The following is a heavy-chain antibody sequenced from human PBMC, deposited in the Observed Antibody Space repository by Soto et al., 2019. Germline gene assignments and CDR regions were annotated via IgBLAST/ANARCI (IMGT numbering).Heavy chain of an antibody. V-gene: IGHV4-30-4*01. CDR3: ARGLVDTAMVSLDY. J-gene: IGHJ4*02. D-gene: IGHD5-18*01. CDR1: GGSISSGDYY. CDR2: IYYSGST. Sequence: SETLSLTCTVSGGSISSGDYYWSWIRQPPGKGLEWIGYIYYSGSTYYNPSLKSRVTISVDTSKNQFSLKLSSVTAADTAVYYCARGLVDTAMVSLDYWGQGTLVTVSS.